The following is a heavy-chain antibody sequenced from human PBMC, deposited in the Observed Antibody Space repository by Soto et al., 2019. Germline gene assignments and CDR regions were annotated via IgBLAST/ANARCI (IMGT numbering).Heavy chain of an antibody. CDR2: IIPIFGTA. V-gene: IGHV1-69*13. CDR3: ARGVGGGLWYFDY. J-gene: IGHJ4*02. Sequence: SVKFSFKSSGGTFSSYAISWVRQAPGQGLEWMGGIIPIFGTANYAQKFQGRVTITADESTSTAYMELSSLRSEDTAVYYCARGVGGGLWYFDYWGQGTLVTVSS. D-gene: IGHD3-16*01. CDR1: GGTFSSYA.